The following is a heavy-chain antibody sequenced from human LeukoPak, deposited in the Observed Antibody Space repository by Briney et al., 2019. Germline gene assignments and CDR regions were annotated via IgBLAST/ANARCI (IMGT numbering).Heavy chain of an antibody. Sequence: GGSLRLSCAASGFTFSGYPIHWVHQAPGKGLEWVAVISYDGSNKYYADSVKGRFTISRDNSKNTLYLQMNSLRAEDTAVYYCARDPEYQLLYYFDYWGQGTLVTVSS. V-gene: IGHV3-30-3*01. CDR3: ARDPEYQLLYYFDY. CDR1: GFTFSGYP. J-gene: IGHJ4*02. D-gene: IGHD2-2*01. CDR2: ISYDGSNK.